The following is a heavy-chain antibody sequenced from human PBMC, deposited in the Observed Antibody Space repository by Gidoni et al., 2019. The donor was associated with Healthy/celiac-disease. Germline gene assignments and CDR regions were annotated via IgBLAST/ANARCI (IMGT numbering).Heavy chain of an antibody. CDR2: IYHSGST. CDR3: ARDSGIAAAGEINDAFDI. CDR1: GYSISSGYY. J-gene: IGHJ3*02. D-gene: IGHD6-13*01. Sequence: QVQLQESGPGLVKPSETLSLTCTVSGYSISSGYYWGWIRQPPGKGLEWIGSIYHSGSTYYNPSLKSRVTISVDTSKNQFSLKLSSVTAADTAVYYCARDSGIAAAGEINDAFDIWGQGTMVTVSS. V-gene: IGHV4-38-2*02.